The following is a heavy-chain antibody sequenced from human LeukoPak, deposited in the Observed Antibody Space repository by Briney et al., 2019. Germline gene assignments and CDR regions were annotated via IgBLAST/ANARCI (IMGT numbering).Heavy chain of an antibody. CDR2: LSGSRGST. Sequence: GGPLRLSCAASGFPFSSYAMSWVRQAPAKGLEWGSTLSGSRGSTYYADSVKGRITISKDYSKNTLYLHLNNRRAEDTAVYYCAKTPTVVPAAYDYWGQGTLVTVSS. J-gene: IGHJ4*02. D-gene: IGHD2-2*01. V-gene: IGHV3-23*01. CDR3: AKTPTVVPAAYDY. CDR1: GFPFSSYA.